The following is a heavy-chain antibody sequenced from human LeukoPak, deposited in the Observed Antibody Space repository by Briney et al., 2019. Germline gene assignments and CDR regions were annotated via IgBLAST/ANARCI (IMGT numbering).Heavy chain of an antibody. V-gene: IGHV3-53*01. CDR1: GFTVSSNY. CDR2: IYSGRST. CDR3: ARGRGASDF. J-gene: IGHJ4*02. Sequence: GGSVTLFCAASGFTVSSNYMSWVCQAPGKGLEWVSVIYSGRSTYYADSVKGRFTISRDNSKNTLYLQMNSLRAEDTAVYYCARGRGASDFWGQETLVPVSS. D-gene: IGHD5-12*01.